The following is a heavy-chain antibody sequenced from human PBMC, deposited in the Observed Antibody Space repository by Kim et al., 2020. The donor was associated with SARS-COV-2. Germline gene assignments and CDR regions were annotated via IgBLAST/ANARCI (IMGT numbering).Heavy chain of an antibody. Sequence: SQTLSLTCGVSGYAISSGYYWGWIRQSPEKGLEWIASIYRSGSTYYNPSLRSRVTMSLDKSKNEFSLKMTSVTAADTAVYYCVRPLREAALAGPFDYWGQ. J-gene: IGHJ4*02. V-gene: IGHV4-38-2*01. CDR3: VRPLREAALAGPFDY. CDR1: GYAISSGYY. CDR2: IYRSGST. D-gene: IGHD6-19*01.